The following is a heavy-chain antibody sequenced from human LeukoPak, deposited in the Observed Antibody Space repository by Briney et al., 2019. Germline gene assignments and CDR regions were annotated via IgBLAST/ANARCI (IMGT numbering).Heavy chain of an antibody. D-gene: IGHD3-10*01. CDR1: GFTFNSYA. CDR2: ISPSGTDT. Sequence: PGGSLRLSCAASGFTFNSYAMSWVRQAPGKGLEWVSAISPSGTDTYYADSVKGRFTISRDNSKNTLYLQMSSLRAEDSAVYYCAKRGGYETMAAFDYWGQGTLATVSS. CDR3: AKRGGYETMAAFDY. J-gene: IGHJ4*02. V-gene: IGHV3-23*01.